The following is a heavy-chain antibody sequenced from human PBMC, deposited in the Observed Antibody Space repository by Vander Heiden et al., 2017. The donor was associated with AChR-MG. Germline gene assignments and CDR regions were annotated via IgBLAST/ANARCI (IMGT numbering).Heavy chain of an antibody. CDR1: GGTFSSYA. CDR3: ARDRDGSGSYYGY. V-gene: IGHV1-69*04. J-gene: IGHJ4*02. D-gene: IGHD3-10*01. CDR2: IIPILGIA. Sequence: QVQLVQSGAEVKKPGSSVKVSCTASGGTFSSYAISWVRQAPGQGLEWMGRIIPILGIANYAQKFQGRVTITADKSTSTAYMELSSLRSEDTAVYYCARDRDGSGSYYGYWGQGTLVTVSS.